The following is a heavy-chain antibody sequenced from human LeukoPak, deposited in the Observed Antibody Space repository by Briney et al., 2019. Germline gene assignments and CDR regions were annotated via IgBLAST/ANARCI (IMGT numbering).Heavy chain of an antibody. J-gene: IGHJ4*02. CDR3: ARDYRENVYHLDRLDY. CDR2: INPNSGDT. CDR1: GYTFTGYY. Sequence: GASVKVSCKASGYTFTGYYIHWVRQAPGQGLEWMGWINPNSGDTNYAQKFQGRVTMTGDTSISTAYVEVSRLNFDDTAVYFCARDYRENVYHLDRLDYWGQGTLVTVSS. V-gene: IGHV1-2*02. D-gene: IGHD1-1*01.